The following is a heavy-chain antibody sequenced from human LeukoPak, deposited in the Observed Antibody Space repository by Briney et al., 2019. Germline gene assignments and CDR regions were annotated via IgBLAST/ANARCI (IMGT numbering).Heavy chain of an antibody. D-gene: IGHD3/OR15-3a*01. Sequence: SDTLSLTCTVSGGAISGYYWSWIRQPAGKGLEWFERVYSSGSTKYNPSLESRVTMSVDTSKNQFSLKLNFVTAADTAVYYCARVGSGYDFFDYWGQGTLVTVSS. CDR1: GGAISGYY. V-gene: IGHV4-4*07. CDR2: VYSSGST. CDR3: ARVGSGYDFFDY. J-gene: IGHJ4*02.